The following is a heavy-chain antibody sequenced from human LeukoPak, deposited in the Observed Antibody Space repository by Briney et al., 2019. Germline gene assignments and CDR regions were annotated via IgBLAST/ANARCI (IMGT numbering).Heavy chain of an antibody. Sequence: PSQTLSLTCTVSGASISSGDYYWSWIRQPPGKGLEWIGCVYDSGSTYYNSSLRRRVLISVDTPETQFSLRLSSVTAADTAVYYCARDRRWEHLGDAFDIWGQGTMVTVSP. CDR3: ARDRRWEHLGDAFDI. CDR1: GASISSGDYY. J-gene: IGHJ3*02. V-gene: IGHV4-30-4*08. D-gene: IGHD1-26*01. CDR2: VYDSGST.